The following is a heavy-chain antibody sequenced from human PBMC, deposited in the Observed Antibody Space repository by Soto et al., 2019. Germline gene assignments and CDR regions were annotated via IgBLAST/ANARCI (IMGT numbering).Heavy chain of an antibody. CDR3: ARQIYDSDTGPNFQYYFDS. V-gene: IGHV5-10-1*01. J-gene: IGHJ4*02. D-gene: IGHD3-22*01. Sequence: GESLKISCKGSGDSFNNYWITWVRQKPGKGLEWMGRIDPSDSQTYYSPSFRGHVTISATKSITTVFLQWSSLRASDTAMYYCARQIYDSDTGPNFQYYFDSWGQGTPVTVSS. CDR1: GDSFNNYW. CDR2: IDPSDSQT.